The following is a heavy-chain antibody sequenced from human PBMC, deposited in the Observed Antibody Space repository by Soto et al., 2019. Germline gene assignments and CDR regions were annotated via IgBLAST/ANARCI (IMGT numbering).Heavy chain of an antibody. Sequence: ASVKVSCKSSVYTFTGYDMHCVRQAPGQGLEWMGWINPNSGGTNYAQKFQGRVTMTRDTSISTAYMELSRLRSDDTAVYYCARRYYFDGSGPYGMDVWGQGTTVTVS. J-gene: IGHJ6*02. CDR1: VYTFTGYD. V-gene: IGHV1-2*02. CDR2: INPNSGGT. D-gene: IGHD3-22*01. CDR3: ARRYYFDGSGPYGMDV.